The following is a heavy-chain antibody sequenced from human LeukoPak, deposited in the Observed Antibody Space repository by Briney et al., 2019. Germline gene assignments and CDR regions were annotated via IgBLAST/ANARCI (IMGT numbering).Heavy chain of an antibody. V-gene: IGHV3-23*01. Sequence: GGTLRLSCAASGFTFSGDAMGWVPPGPGEGLGWVSGNSGIVGSPSSADSVKGRFTISRDNSKNRSYLQMNRLPARDTAGFSGANCGLLWFGELFNSFDDWGQGTLVTVSS. D-gene: IGHD3-10*01. J-gene: IGHJ4*02. CDR3: ANCGLLWFGELFNSFDD. CDR2: NSGIVGSP. CDR1: GFTFSGDA.